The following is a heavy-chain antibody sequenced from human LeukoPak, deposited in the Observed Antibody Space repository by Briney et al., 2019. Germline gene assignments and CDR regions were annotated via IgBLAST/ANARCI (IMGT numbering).Heavy chain of an antibody. D-gene: IGHD6-19*01. V-gene: IGHV3-48*03. J-gene: IGHJ4*02. CDR3: AIAVALDY. CDR2: ISTTGSSI. CDR1: GFTFSSYE. Sequence: GGSLRLSCAASGFTFSSYEVNWVRQAPGKGLEWVSYISTTGSSIYYADSVKGRFTISRGNVKNLLYLQMNSLRAEDTAVYYCAIAVALDYWGQGTLATVSS.